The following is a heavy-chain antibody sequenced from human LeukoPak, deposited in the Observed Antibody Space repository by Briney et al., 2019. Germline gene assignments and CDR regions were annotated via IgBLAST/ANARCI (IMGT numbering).Heavy chain of an antibody. V-gene: IGHV3-74*01. Sequence: GGSLRLSCAASGFTFSSYWMHWVRQAPGKGLVWVSRINSDGSSTSYADSVKGRFTISRDNAKNTLYLQMHSLRAEDTAVHYRSRDWHYYDSGGSFWGEGPMVTVSS. CDR3: SRDWHYYDSGGSF. D-gene: IGHD3-22*01. CDR1: GFTFSSYW. J-gene: IGHJ3*01. CDR2: INSDGSST.